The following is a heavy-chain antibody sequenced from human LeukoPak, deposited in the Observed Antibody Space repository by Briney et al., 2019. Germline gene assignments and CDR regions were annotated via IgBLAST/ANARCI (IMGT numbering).Heavy chain of an antibody. V-gene: IGHV3-30*18. D-gene: IGHD5-12*01. CDR3: AKDGGVPNSGYDEIHFDY. J-gene: IGHJ4*02. CDR2: ISYDGSNK. CDR1: GFTFSSYG. Sequence: GSLRLSCAASGFTFSSYGMHWVRQAPGKGLEWVAVISYDGSNKYYADSVKGRFTISRDNSKNTLYLQMNSLRAEDTAVYYCAKDGGVPNSGYDEIHFDYWGQGTLVTVSS.